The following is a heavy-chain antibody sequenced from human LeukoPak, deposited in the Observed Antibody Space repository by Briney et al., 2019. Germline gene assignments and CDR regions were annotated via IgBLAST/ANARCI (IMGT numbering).Heavy chain of an antibody. V-gene: IGHV4-59*08. CDR1: GGSISSYY. D-gene: IGHD6-19*01. CDR2: IYYSGST. Sequence: KTSETLSLTCTVSGGSISSYYWSWIRQPPGKGLEWIGYIYYSGSTNYNPSLKSRVTISVDTSKNQFSLKLSSVTAADTAVYYCARHGSGWYTGYSQHWGQGTLVTVSS. CDR3: ARHGSGWYTGYSQH. J-gene: IGHJ1*01.